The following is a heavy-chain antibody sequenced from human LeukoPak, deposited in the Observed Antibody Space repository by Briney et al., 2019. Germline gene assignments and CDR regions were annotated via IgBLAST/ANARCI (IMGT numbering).Heavy chain of an antibody. V-gene: IGHV1-2*06. J-gene: IGHJ4*02. CDR1: GYTFTDYL. CDR2: VNSNSAVA. D-gene: IGHD7-27*01. Sequence: ASVKVSCKTSGYTFTDYLIHWVRQAPGQGLEWMGRVNSNSAVAESEQKFQGRVTVTRDTSISTVYMELNRLTSDDTAIYYCARDLSSTPHWELDYWGQGTLVTVSS. CDR3: ARDLSSTPHWELDY.